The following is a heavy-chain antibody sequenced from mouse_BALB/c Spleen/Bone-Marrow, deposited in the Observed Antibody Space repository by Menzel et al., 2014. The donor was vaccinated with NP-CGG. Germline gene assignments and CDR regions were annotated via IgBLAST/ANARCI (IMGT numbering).Heavy chain of an antibody. Sequence: LVKTGASVKISCKASGYSFTGYYMHWVKQSHGKSLEWIGYISCYNGATSYNQNFKGKATFTVDTSSSTTYMQFNSLTSEDAAVYYCVRGGNTIVYYALDYWGQGTSVTVSS. V-gene: IGHV1S34*01. J-gene: IGHJ4*01. CDR1: GYSFTGYY. CDR2: ISCYNGAT. D-gene: IGHD5-2*01. CDR3: VRGGNTIVYYALDY.